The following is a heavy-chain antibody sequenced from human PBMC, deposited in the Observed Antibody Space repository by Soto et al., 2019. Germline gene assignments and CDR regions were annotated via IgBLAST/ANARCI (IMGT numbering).Heavy chain of an antibody. V-gene: IGHV3-53*02. CDR1: GFTVNSNY. CDR3: AKGAGFILAV. J-gene: IGHJ6*02. CDR2: TNTGGTT. Sequence: EVQVLATGGGLIQPGGSLRLSCAASGFTVNSNYMSWVRQAPGEGLQWVSITNTGGTTYYADSVKGRLTVSRDNSKNTLYLQMNSLRAEDTAVYYCAKGAGFILAVWGQGTTVSVSS. D-gene: IGHD1-26*01.